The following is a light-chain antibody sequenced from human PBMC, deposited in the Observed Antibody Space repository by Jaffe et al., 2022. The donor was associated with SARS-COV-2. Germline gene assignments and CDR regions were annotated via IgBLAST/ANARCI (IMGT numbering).Light chain of an antibody. Sequence: EIVMTQSPATLSVSPGERATLSCRANQSVSSNLAWYQQKPGQAPRLLISAASTRATGVPARFSGSGSGTEFTLTISSLQSEDFAVYYCQQYNYWPRYTFGQGTKLEIK. CDR3: QQYNYWPRYT. CDR1: QSVSSN. V-gene: IGKV3-15*01. CDR2: AAS. J-gene: IGKJ2*01.